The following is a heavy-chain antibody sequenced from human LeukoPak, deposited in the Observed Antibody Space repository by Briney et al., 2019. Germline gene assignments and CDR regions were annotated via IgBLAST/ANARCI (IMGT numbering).Heavy chain of an antibody. CDR3: AREMVVAATGGFDY. CDR1: GDSMSRYY. J-gene: IGHJ4*02. CDR2: MSYSGST. V-gene: IGHV4-59*12. Sequence: NPSETLSLTCTVSGDSMSRYYWNWIRQPPGKGLEWIGYMSYSGSTNYNPSLKSRVTISVDKSKNQFSLKLSSVTAADTAVYYCAREMVVAATGGFDYWGQGTLVTVSS. D-gene: IGHD2-15*01.